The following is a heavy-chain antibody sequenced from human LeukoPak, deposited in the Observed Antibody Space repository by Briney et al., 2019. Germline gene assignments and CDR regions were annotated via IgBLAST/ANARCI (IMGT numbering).Heavy chain of an antibody. V-gene: IGHV1-24*01. CDR1: GYTLTELS. CDR3: ATEGHSYYDFWSGRYFDL. D-gene: IGHD3-3*01. CDR2: FDPEDGVT. J-gene: IGHJ2*01. Sequence: ASVKVSCKVSGYTLTELSMHWVRQAPGKGLEWMGGFDPEDGVTIYAQKFQGRVTMTEDTSTDTAYMELSSLRSEDTAVYYCATEGHSYYDFWSGRYFDLWGRGTLVTVSS.